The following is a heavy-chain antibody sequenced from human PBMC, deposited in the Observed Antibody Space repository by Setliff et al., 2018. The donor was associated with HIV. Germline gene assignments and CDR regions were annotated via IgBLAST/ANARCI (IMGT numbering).Heavy chain of an antibody. CDR3: ARLGIQLWSYAFDI. J-gene: IGHJ3*02. CDR2: FNPNSGGT. CDR1: GYAFTGYY. Sequence: AASVKVSCKASGYAFTGYYMHWVRQAPGQGLEWMGRFNPNSGGTNYAQKFQGRVTMTRDTSISTAYMELSRLRSDDTAVYYCARLGIQLWSYAFDIWGQGTMVTVSS. D-gene: IGHD5-18*01. V-gene: IGHV1-2*06.